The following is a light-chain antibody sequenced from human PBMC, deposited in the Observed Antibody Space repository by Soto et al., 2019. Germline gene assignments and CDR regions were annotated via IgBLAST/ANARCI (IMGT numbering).Light chain of an antibody. CDR2: AAS. Sequence: IQLTQSPSSLSASVGDRVPITCRASQGISSNLAWYQQKPGKAPKVLINAASTLQSGVPPRFSGSGSGTDFTLTVSSLQPDDFATYYCQDYHSYSRTFGQGTKVDIK. CDR3: QDYHSYSRT. J-gene: IGKJ1*01. CDR1: QGISSN. V-gene: IGKV1-9*01.